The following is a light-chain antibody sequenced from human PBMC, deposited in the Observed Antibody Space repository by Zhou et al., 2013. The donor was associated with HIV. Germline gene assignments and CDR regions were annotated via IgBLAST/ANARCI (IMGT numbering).Light chain of an antibody. V-gene: IGKV3-20*01. Sequence: EIVLTQSPGTLSLSPGERATLSCRASPSVSAYLAWYQQKPGQAPRLLIYDASSRATGVPDRFSGSGSGTDFTLTISRLEPEDSAVYHCQQYGSSPWTFGQGTKVEIK. CDR3: QQYGSSPWT. CDR1: PSVSAY. CDR2: DAS. J-gene: IGKJ1*01.